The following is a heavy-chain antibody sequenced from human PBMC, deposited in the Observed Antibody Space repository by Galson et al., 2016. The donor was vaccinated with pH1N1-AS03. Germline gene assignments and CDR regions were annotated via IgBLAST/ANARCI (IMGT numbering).Heavy chain of an antibody. Sequence: RQTSGTGLEWIGHIRAKAYNYATEYAAPVRGRFTISKDDSKNTAFLQMNSLKIEDTAVYYCTRHPRRAAGGLGGFDPWGQGTLVTVSS. V-gene: IGHV3-73*01. CDR2: IRAKAYNYAT. J-gene: IGHJ5*02. D-gene: IGHD6-13*01. CDR3: TRHPRRAAGGLGGFDP.